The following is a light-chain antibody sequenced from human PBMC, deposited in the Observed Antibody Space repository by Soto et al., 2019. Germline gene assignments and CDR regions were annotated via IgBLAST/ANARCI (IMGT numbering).Light chain of an antibody. J-gene: IGLJ2*01. Sequence: QSVLTQPPSVSGAPGQRVTISCTGSSSNIGAGYDVHWYQQLPGTAPKLLIYGNSNRPSLVPDRFSGSKSGTSASLAITGLQAEDEADYYCQSYDSSLSGVVFGGGTKLTVL. V-gene: IGLV1-40*01. CDR3: QSYDSSLSGVV. CDR1: SSNIGAGYD. CDR2: GNS.